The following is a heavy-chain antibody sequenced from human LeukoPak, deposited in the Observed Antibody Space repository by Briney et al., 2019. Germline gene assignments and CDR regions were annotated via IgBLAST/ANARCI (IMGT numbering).Heavy chain of an antibody. CDR3: ARDLVDGVGAPGAY. V-gene: IGHV1-18*01. J-gene: IGHJ4*02. CDR1: GNTFTNYG. CDR2: INTYNGNT. Sequence: GASVKVSCKASGNTFTNYGITWMRQAPGQGLEWMGWINTYNGNTNYAQKLQGRVTITTDTSTSTAYVELRSLRSDDTAVFYCARDLVDGVGAPGAYWGQGALVTVSS. D-gene: IGHD1-26*01.